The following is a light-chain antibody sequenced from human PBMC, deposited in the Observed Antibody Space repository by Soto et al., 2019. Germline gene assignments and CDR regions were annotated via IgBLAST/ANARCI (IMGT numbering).Light chain of an antibody. CDR3: QQYGSSPRT. V-gene: IGKV3-20*01. J-gene: IGKJ1*01. CDR1: QSVSSSY. Sequence: EIVLTQSPGTLSLSPGERATLSCRASQSVSSSYLDWYQQIPGQAPRLLIYRVSSRATGIPDRFSGSGSGTDFTLTISRLEPEDFAVDYGQQYGSSPRTFGQGTKEEIK. CDR2: RVS.